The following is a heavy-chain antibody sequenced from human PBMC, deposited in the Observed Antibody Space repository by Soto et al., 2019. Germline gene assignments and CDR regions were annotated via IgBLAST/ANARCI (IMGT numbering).Heavy chain of an antibody. J-gene: IGHJ5*02. CDR1: GGSISSSSYY. D-gene: IGHD6-19*01. V-gene: IGHV4-39*01. CDR3: ARQSAVAGNWFDP. CDR2: IYYSGST. Sequence: SSETLSLTCTVSGGSISSSSYYWGWIRQPPGKGLEWIGSIYYSGSTYYNPSLKSRVSISVDTSKNQFSLKLTSVTAADTAVYYCARQSAVAGNWFDPWGQGTLVTVSS.